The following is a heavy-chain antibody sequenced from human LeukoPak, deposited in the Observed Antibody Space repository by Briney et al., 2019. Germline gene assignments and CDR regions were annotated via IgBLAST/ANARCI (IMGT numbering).Heavy chain of an antibody. V-gene: IGHV4-59*01. Sequence: PSETLSLTCTVSDGSISSYYWSWIRQPPGKGLEWIGNVENTGSINYNPSLESRVTISVDTSKNQFSLRLNSVTAADTAVYYCASGVGEYFPDAFIWGQGTMVGVFS. CDR1: DGSISSYY. CDR3: ASGVGEYFPDAFI. J-gene: IGHJ3*02. CDR2: VENTGSI. D-gene: IGHD3-10*01.